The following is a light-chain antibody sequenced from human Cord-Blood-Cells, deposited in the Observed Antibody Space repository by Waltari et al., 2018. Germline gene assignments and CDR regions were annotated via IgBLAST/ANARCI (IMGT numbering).Light chain of an antibody. J-gene: IGLJ2*01. V-gene: IGLV2-14*01. CDR3: SSYTSSSTV. CDR2: DVS. CDR1: SSDVGGYNY. Sequence: QSALTQPASVSGSPGQSTTISCTGTSSDVGGYNYVSWYQQHPGKALKLMIYDVSNRSSGVSNRFSGSKSGNTASLTISGLQAEDEADYYCSSYTSSSTVFGGGTKLTVL.